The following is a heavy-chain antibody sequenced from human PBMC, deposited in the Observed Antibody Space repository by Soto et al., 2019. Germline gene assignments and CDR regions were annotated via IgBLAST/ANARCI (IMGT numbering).Heavy chain of an antibody. CDR3: ASSDTVPLAFDI. D-gene: IGHD4-17*01. CDR1: GFTFDDYG. Sequence: PGGSLRLSCAASGFTFDDYGMSWVRQAPGKGLEWVSGINWNGGSTGYADSVKGRFTISRDNAKNSLYLQMNSLRAEDTALYHCASSDTVPLAFDIWGQGTMVTVSS. J-gene: IGHJ3*02. CDR2: INWNGGST. V-gene: IGHV3-20*01.